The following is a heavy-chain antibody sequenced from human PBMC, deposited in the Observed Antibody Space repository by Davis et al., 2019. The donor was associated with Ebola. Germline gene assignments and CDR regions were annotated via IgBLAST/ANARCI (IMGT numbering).Heavy chain of an antibody. J-gene: IGHJ4*02. CDR2: IYHSGST. D-gene: IGHD3-9*01. CDR3: ARGPPYYDVLTGDPQ. Sequence: SETLSLTCAVSGGSISSSNWWSWVRQPPGKGLEWIGEIYHSGSTNYNPSLKSRVTISVDTSKNQFSLKLTSATAADTAVYYCARGPPYYDVLTGDPQWGQGTQVTVSS. V-gene: IGHV4-4*02. CDR1: GGSISSSNW.